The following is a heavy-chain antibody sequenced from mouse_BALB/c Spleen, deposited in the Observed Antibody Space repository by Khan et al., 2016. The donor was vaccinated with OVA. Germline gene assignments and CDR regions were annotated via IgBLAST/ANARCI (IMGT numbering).Heavy chain of an antibody. D-gene: IGHD1-1*01. J-gene: IGHJ2*01. CDR3: ARSVTITTVVATDFDY. V-gene: IGHV3-2*02. Sequence: EVQLQESGPGLVKPSQSLSLTCTVTGYSITSDYAWNWIRQFPGNKLEWMGYISYSGRTSYNPSLKSRIYITRDTSKNQFFLQLNSVTTEDTATYYCARSVTITTVVATDFDYWGQGTTLTVSS. CDR2: ISYSGRT. CDR1: GYSITSDYA.